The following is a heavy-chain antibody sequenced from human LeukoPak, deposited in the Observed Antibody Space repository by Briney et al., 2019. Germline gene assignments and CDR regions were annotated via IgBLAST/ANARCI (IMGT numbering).Heavy chain of an antibody. J-gene: IGHJ4*02. CDR1: GDSISSYY. CDR3: ARGLSTGTGYFDY. D-gene: IGHD1-1*01. V-gene: IGHV4-59*01. Sequence: PSETLSLTCTVSGDSISSYYWTWIRQPPGKGLEWIGYIYYSGSTNYNPSPKSRVTISVDTSKNQFSLKLSSVTAADTAVYYCARGLSTGTGYFDYWGQGTLVTVSS. CDR2: IYYSGST.